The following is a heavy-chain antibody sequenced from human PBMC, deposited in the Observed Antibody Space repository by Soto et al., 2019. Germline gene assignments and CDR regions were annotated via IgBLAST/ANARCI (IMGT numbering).Heavy chain of an antibody. V-gene: IGHV1-18*04. Sequence: ASVKVSCKASGSTFTSYGISWVRQAPGQGLEWMGWISAYNGNTNYAQKLQGRVTMTTDTSTSTAYMELRSLRSDDTAVYYCARDATVTTWGRFDYWGRGTLVTVSS. CDR1: GSTFTSYG. CDR3: ARDATVTTWGRFDY. J-gene: IGHJ4*01. CDR2: ISAYNGNT. D-gene: IGHD4-4*01.